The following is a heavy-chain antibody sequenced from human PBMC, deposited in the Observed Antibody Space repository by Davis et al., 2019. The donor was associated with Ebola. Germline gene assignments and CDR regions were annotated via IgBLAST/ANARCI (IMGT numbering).Heavy chain of an antibody. D-gene: IGHD3-22*01. Sequence: PGGSLRLSCAASGFTFSSYWMSWVRQAPGKGLEYVSAISSNGGSTYYADSVKGRFTISRDNSKNTLYLQMSSLRAEDTAVYYCANTRPWSYYDSTQNWFDPWGQGTLVTVSS. J-gene: IGHJ5*02. CDR1: GFTFSSYW. CDR3: ANTRPWSYYDSTQNWFDP. CDR2: ISSNGGST. V-gene: IGHV3-64D*06.